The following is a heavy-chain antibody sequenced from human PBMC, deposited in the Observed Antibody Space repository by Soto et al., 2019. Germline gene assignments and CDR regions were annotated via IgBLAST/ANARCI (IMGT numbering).Heavy chain of an antibody. Sequence: PSETLSLTCTVSGGSISSGGYYWSWIRQHPGKGLEWIGYVYYSGSTYYNPSLKSRATISVDTSKNQFSLKLSSVTAADTAVYYRARGISSTWYFYFDYWGQGTLVTVSS. CDR2: VYYSGST. V-gene: IGHV4-31*03. CDR1: GGSISSGGYY. J-gene: IGHJ4*02. D-gene: IGHD6-13*01. CDR3: ARGISSTWYFYFDY.